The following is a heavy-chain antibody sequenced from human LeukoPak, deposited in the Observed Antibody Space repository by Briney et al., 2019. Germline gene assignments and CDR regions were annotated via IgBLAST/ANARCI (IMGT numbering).Heavy chain of an antibody. Sequence: GGSLRLSCAASGFSFSSYAMSWVRQVLGKGLELVSGISGRGGITYYADSVKGRFTISRDNSKNTLYLQMNSLRAEDTAVYYCAKDPEPYSSSWFFDYWGQGTLVTVSS. CDR3: AKDPEPYSSSWFFDY. D-gene: IGHD6-13*01. CDR2: ISGRGGIT. J-gene: IGHJ4*02. CDR1: GFSFSSYA. V-gene: IGHV3-23*01.